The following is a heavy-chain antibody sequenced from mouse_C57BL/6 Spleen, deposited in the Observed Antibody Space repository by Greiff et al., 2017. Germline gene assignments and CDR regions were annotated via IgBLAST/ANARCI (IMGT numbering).Heavy chain of an antibody. J-gene: IGHJ2*01. CDR1: GFTFSSYG. CDR2: ISSGGSYT. Sequence: EVQLVESGGDLVKPGGSLKLSCAASGFTFSSYGMSWVRQTPDKRLEWVATISSGGSYTYYPDSVKGRFTISRDNAKNTLYLQMSSLKSEDTAMYYCARHESSPLDYWGQGTTLTVSS. D-gene: IGHD1-1*01. CDR3: ARHESSPLDY. V-gene: IGHV5-6*01.